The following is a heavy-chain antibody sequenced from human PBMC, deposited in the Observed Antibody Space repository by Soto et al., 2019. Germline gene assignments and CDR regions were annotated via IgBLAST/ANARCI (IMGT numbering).Heavy chain of an antibody. D-gene: IGHD2-2*01. J-gene: IGHJ4*02. CDR3: ARGPRWYQLPHHFDY. V-gene: IGHV3-33*01. Sequence: GGSMRLSCAASGFTFSSYGMHWVRQAPGKGMEWVAVICYDGSINYFADSLKGRFTISRDNSMNTLYLQMYSLRAEDTFSYYCARGPRWYQLPHHFDYWGQGTLVTVSS. CDR1: GFTFSSYG. CDR2: ICYDGSIN.